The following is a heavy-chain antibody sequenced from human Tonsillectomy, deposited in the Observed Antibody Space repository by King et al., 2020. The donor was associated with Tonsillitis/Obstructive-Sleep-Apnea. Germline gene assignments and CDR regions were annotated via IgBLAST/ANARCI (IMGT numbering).Heavy chain of an antibody. J-gene: IGHJ6*03. Sequence: QLVQSGGGLVQPGGSLRLSCAASGFTFSSYEMNWVRQAPGKGLEWVSYISNSVITIYYADSVKGRFTISRDNAKNSLYLQMNSLRAEDTAIYYCARIGHGEGVYYYYYMDVGGKGTTVTVSS. CDR2: ISNSVITI. D-gene: IGHD3-10*01. CDR1: GFTFSSYE. V-gene: IGHV3-48*03. CDR3: ARIGHGEGVYYYYYMDV.